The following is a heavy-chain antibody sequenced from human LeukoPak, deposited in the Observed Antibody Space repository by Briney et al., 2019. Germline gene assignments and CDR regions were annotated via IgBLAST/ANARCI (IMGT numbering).Heavy chain of an antibody. Sequence: GGSLRLSCAASGFIFSSYSMNWVRQAPGKGLEWVSYISSSSTIYYADSVKGRFTISRDNAKNSLYLQMNSLRDEDTAVYSCARSAAGDGGDNWFDPWGQGTLVTVSS. D-gene: IGHD6-13*01. CDR1: GFIFSSYS. CDR3: ARSAAGDGGDNWFDP. J-gene: IGHJ5*02. CDR2: ISSSSTI. V-gene: IGHV3-48*02.